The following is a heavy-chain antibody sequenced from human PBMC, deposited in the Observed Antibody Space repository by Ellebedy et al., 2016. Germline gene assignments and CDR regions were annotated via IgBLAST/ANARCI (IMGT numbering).Heavy chain of an antibody. CDR3: ARDYGVGGTLGVIDY. Sequence: GESLKISXAASGFTFSSHAMHWVRQAPGKGLEWVAVISYDGSRKYYADSVKGRFTISRDNSQNTLYLQMNSLRAEDTAVYYCARDYGVGGTLGVIDYWGQGSLVTVSS. J-gene: IGHJ4*02. CDR2: ISYDGSRK. V-gene: IGHV3-30-3*01. D-gene: IGHD1-26*01. CDR1: GFTFSSHA.